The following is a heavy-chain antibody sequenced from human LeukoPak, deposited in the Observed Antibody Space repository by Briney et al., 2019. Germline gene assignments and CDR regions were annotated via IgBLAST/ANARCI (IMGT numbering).Heavy chain of an antibody. Sequence: GGPLRLSCAASGFTFSSYGMHWVRQAPGKGLEWVAVIWYDGSNKYYADSVKGRFTISRDNSKNTLYLQMNSLRAEDTAVYYCARDPSDPFMITFGGVIDYGMDVWGQGTTVTVSS. CDR2: IWYDGSNK. D-gene: IGHD3-16*02. V-gene: IGHV3-33*01. CDR3: ARDPSDPFMITFGGVIDYGMDV. J-gene: IGHJ6*02. CDR1: GFTFSSYG.